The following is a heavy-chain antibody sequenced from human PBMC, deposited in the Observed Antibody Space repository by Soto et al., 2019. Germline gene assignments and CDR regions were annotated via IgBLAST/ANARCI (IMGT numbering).Heavy chain of an antibody. V-gene: IGHV4-61*01. D-gene: IGHD3-22*01. CDR2: FDSFGSS. CDR1: GDSVSRGHYH. Sequence: SHTLSHYSTVSGDSVSRGHYHWSLIRQPPGKVLEWIVYFDSFGSSDYNPSRKSRVTISLQTSKNQFSLHLTSVTAADTAVYYCARASPYDSSGLFIWGQGTMVT. J-gene: IGHJ3*02. CDR3: ARASPYDSSGLFI.